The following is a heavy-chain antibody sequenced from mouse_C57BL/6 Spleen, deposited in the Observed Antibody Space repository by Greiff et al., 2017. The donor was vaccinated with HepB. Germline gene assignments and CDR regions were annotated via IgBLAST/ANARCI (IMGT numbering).Heavy chain of an antibody. J-gene: IGHJ3*01. V-gene: IGHV14-4*01. Sequence: EVQLQQSGAELVRPGASVKLSCTASGFNIKDDYMHWVKQRPEQGLEWIGWIDPENGDTEYASKFQGKATITADTSSNTAYLQLSSLTSEDTAVYYCTTRLLPVAYWGQGTLVTVSA. CDR3: TTRLLPVAY. CDR1: GFNIKDDY. D-gene: IGHD2-3*01. CDR2: IDPENGDT.